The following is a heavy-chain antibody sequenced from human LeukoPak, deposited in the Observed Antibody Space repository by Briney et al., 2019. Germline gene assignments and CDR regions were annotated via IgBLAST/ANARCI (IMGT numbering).Heavy chain of an antibody. V-gene: IGHV3-23*01. CDR3: AISEWELSHFDY. Sequence: GGSLRLSCAASGFTFSSYAMSWVRQAPGKWLEWVSAISGSGGSTYYADSVKGRFTISRDNSKNTLYLQMNSLRAEDTAVYYCAISEWELSHFDYWGQGTLVTVSS. D-gene: IGHD1-26*01. J-gene: IGHJ4*02. CDR2: ISGSGGST. CDR1: GFTFSSYA.